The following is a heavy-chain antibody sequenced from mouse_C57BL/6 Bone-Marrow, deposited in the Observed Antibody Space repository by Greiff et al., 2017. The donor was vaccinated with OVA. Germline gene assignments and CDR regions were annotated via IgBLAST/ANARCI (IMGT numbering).Heavy chain of an antibody. CDR2: IYPGGGYT. Sequence: VQLQQSGAELVRPGTSVKMSCKASGYTFTNYWIGWAKQRPGHGLEWIGDIYPGGGYTNYNEKFKGKATLTADKSSSTAYMQFSSLTSEDSAIYYCARLGYDYDVGYFDYWGQGTTLTVSS. D-gene: IGHD2-4*01. J-gene: IGHJ2*01. V-gene: IGHV1-63*01. CDR3: ARLGYDYDVGYFDY. CDR1: GYTFTNYW.